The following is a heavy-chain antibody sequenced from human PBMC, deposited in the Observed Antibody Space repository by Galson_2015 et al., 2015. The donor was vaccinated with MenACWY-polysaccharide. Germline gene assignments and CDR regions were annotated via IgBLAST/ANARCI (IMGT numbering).Heavy chain of an antibody. CDR1: GDSVSSHSAS. CDR3: ARAPDFFTRGFDY. V-gene: IGHV6-1*01. J-gene: IGHJ4*02. D-gene: IGHD2-2*01. Sequence: CAISGDSVSSHSASWNWIRQSPSGGLEWLGRTYYRSKWYYDYALSVKSRITLNPDTSKDQVSLQLNSMTPGDTAVYYCARAPDFFTRGFDYWGLGTLVTVSS. CDR2: TYYRSKWYY.